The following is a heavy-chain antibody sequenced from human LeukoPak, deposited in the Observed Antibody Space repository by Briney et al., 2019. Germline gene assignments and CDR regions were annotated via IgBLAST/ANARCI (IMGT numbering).Heavy chain of an antibody. J-gene: IGHJ4*02. Sequence: PSETLSLTCTVSGGSISSYYWSWIRQPPGKGLEWIGYIYYSGSTNYNPSLKSRVTISVDTSKNQFSLKLSSVTAADTAVYYCARHGHYDILTGYPYYFDYWGQGTLVTVSS. CDR3: ARHGHYDILTGYPYYFDY. CDR2: IYYSGST. CDR1: GGSISSYY. V-gene: IGHV4-59*08. D-gene: IGHD3-9*01.